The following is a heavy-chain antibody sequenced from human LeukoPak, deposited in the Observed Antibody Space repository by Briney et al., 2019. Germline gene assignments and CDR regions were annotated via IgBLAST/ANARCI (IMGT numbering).Heavy chain of an antibody. CDR3: GRDGIAVAFYYSAMDV. CDR1: GYTFTSYG. V-gene: IGHV1-18*01. D-gene: IGHD6-19*01. Sequence: ASVKVSCKTSGYTFTSYGISWVRQAPGQGLEWMGWMSTYNGNTNYAQKFQGRVTMTTDTSTSTAYMELRSLISDDTAVYYCGRDGIAVAFYYSAMDVWGPGTTVTV. J-gene: IGHJ6*02. CDR2: MSTYNGNT.